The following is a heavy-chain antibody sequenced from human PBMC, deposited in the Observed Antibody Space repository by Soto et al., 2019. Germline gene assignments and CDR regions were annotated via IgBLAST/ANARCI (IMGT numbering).Heavy chain of an antibody. CDR1: GYTFTSYA. Sequence: ASVKVSCKASGYTFTSYAIHWVRQAPGQRLEWMGWINAGNGNTKYSQKFQGRVTITRDTSASTAYMELSSLRSEDTAVYYCARAVHHGSGSYWFDTWGQGTLVTVSS. D-gene: IGHD3-10*01. J-gene: IGHJ5*02. V-gene: IGHV1-3*01. CDR2: INAGNGNT. CDR3: ARAVHHGSGSYWFDT.